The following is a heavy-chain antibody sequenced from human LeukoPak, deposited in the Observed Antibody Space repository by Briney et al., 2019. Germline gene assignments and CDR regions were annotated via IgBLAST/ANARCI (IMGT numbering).Heavy chain of an antibody. Sequence: SVKVSCKASGGTFSSYAISWVRQAPGQGLEWMGGIIPIFGTANYAQKFQGRVTITADKSTSTAYMELSRLRSDDTAVYYCARASYDSSDYEYFQHWGQGTLVTVSS. J-gene: IGHJ1*01. D-gene: IGHD3-22*01. CDR1: GGTFSSYA. CDR2: IIPIFGTA. CDR3: ARASYDSSDYEYFQH. V-gene: IGHV1-69*06.